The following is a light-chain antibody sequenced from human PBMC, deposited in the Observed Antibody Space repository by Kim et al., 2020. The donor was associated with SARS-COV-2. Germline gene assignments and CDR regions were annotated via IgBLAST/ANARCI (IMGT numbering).Light chain of an antibody. Sequence: QSALTQPASVSGSPGQSITISCTGTSSDIGNYNYVSWYQQHPDKAPKLMIYDVTKRPSGVSRRFSGSKSGYTASLTISGLQAEDEADYYCASYTTSNTVIFGGGTQLTVL. J-gene: IGLJ2*01. CDR3: ASYTTSNTVI. V-gene: IGLV2-14*03. CDR1: SSDIGNYNY. CDR2: DVT.